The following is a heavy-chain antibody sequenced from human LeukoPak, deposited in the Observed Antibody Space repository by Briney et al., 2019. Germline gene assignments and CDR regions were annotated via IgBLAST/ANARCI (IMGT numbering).Heavy chain of an antibody. CDR3: AKEDYYYYYGMDV. Sequence: GSLRLSCVGSGFTFSSYAMSWVRQAPGKGLEWVSAISGSGGSTYYADSVKGRFTISRDNSKNTLYLQMNSLRAEDTAVYYCAKEDYYYYYGMDVWGQGTTVTVSS. V-gene: IGHV3-23*01. CDR2: ISGSGGST. J-gene: IGHJ6*02. CDR1: GFTFSSYA.